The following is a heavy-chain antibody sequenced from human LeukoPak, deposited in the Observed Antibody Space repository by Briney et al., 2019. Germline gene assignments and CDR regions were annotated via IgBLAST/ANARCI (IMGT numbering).Heavy chain of an antibody. D-gene: IGHD3-3*01. J-gene: IGHJ4*02. CDR1: GFTFSNYA. V-gene: IGHV3-23*01. Sequence: GGSLRLPCAASGFTFSNYAMSWVRQAPGKGLEWVSGISGSGGTTYYADSVKGRFTVSRDNSKNTLSLQMYSLRAEDTAIYYCAKANVFGVLDYFDYWGQGTLVTVSS. CDR2: ISGSGGTT. CDR3: AKANVFGVLDYFDY.